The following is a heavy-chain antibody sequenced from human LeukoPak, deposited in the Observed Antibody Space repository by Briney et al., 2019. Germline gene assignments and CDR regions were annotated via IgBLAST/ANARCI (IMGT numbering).Heavy chain of an antibody. CDR2: ISGTGTYI. CDR1: GSTFSTYS. CDR3: ARGQSYGWFDP. D-gene: IGHD5-18*01. J-gene: IGHJ5*02. V-gene: IGHV3-21*01. Sequence: PGGSLRLSCAASGSTFSTYSMNWVRQAPGKGLEWVSSISGTGTYIYYADSVKGRVTVSRDNAQNSLYLQMNSLRAEDTAIYYCARGQSYGWFDPWGQGTLVTVSS.